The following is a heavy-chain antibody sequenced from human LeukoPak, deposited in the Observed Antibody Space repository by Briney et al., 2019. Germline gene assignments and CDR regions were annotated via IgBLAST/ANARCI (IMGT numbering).Heavy chain of an antibody. V-gene: IGHV1-8*01. CDR3: ARGRAGLAAAGTYDY. CDR1: GYTFTSSD. J-gene: IGHJ4*02. D-gene: IGHD6-13*01. Sequence: ASVKVSCKASGYTFTSSDLNWVRQAAGRGLEWMGWINPNSGRTGYAQKFQGRVTMTAKTSISTAYMELSSLTFDDTAVYYCARGRAGLAAAGTYDYWGQGTLITVSS. CDR2: INPNSGRT.